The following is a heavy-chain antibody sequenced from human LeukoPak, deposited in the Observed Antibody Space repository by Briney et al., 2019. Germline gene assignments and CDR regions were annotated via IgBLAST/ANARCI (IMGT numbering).Heavy chain of an antibody. CDR3: ARDGRTEIMITFGGVMEGYYFDY. V-gene: IGHV3-21*01. J-gene: IGHJ4*02. Sequence: GGSLRLSCAASGFTFSSYSMNWVRQAPGKGLEWVSSISSSSSYIYYADSVKGRFTISRDNAKNSLYLQTNSLRAEDTAVYYCARDGRTEIMITFGGVMEGYYFDYWGQGTLVTVSS. CDR2: ISSSSSYI. CDR1: GFTFSSYS. D-gene: IGHD3-16*01.